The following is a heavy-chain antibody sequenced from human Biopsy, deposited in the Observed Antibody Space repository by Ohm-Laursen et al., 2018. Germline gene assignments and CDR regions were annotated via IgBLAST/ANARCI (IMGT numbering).Heavy chain of an antibody. J-gene: IGHJ4*02. CDR2: ISWNSGSI. CDR3: ARLGELHGLWYFDF. Sequence: LSLTCAASGFTFQDHAMHWVRQAPGKGLEWVSGISWNSGSINYAVSVQGRFTISRDNTKNSLYLQMNSLRVEDTALYFCARLGELHGLWYFDFWGQGALVTVSS. V-gene: IGHV3-9*01. CDR1: GFTFQDHA. D-gene: IGHD2-21*01.